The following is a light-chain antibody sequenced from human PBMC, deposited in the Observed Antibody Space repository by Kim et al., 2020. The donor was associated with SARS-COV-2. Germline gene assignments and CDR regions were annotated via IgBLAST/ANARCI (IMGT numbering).Light chain of an antibody. Sequence: QSVLTQPPSASGTPGQRVTISCSGSSSDIGSITVNWYQQLPGTAPRPLIYRNNQRPSGVPDRFSGSQYGNSASLAISGLQSEDEADYYCAAWDDSLNGWVFGGGTKVTVL. V-gene: IGLV1-44*01. CDR1: SSDIGSIT. CDR3: AAWDDSLNGWV. J-gene: IGLJ3*02. CDR2: RNN.